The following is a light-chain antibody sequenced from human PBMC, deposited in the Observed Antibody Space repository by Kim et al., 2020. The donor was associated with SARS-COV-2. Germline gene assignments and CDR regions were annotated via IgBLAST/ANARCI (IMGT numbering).Light chain of an antibody. Sequence: QAVVTQEPSLTVSPGGTVTLTCASSAGAVISGYFPNWFQQKPGQAPRALIYGTDKKHSWTPARFSGSLLGGKAALTLSGVQPEDEADYYCLLYYGGAQVFGGGTQLTVL. CDR3: LLYYGGAQV. CDR2: GTD. CDR1: AGAVISGYF. V-gene: IGLV7-43*01. J-gene: IGLJ3*02.